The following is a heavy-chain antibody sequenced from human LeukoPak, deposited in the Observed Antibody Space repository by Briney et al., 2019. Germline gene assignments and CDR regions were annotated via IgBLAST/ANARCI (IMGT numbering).Heavy chain of an antibody. D-gene: IGHD3-16*01. J-gene: IGHJ4*02. V-gene: IGHV4-59*08. CDR2: IYYSGST. CDR1: GGSISSYY. Sequence: SETLSLTCTVSGGSISSYYWSWIRQPPGKGLEWIGYIYYSGSTNYNPFLKSRVTISLDTSMNQFSLKVSSVTAAETAVYYCARHLWPPYFDSWGQGTLVTVSS. CDR3: ARHLWPPYFDS.